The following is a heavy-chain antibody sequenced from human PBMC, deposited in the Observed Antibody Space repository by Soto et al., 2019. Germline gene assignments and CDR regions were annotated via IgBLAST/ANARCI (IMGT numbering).Heavy chain of an antibody. V-gene: IGHV1-8*01. CDR2: MHPYNGNT. CDR3: ARGPGWGTFDF. CDR1: GYTFTTYD. Sequence: QVQLVQSGAEVKKPGASVKVSCKASGYTFTTYDIIWVRQASGQGLEWMGRMHPYNGNTGYSQKLQGRVTMTRNTSISTADMELTGLRSDDTAVYYCARGPGWGTFDFWGQGTLVTVSS. J-gene: IGHJ4*02. D-gene: IGHD7-27*01.